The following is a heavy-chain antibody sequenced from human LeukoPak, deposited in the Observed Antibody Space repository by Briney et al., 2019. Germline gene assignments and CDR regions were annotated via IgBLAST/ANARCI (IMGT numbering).Heavy chain of an antibody. CDR3: AKGHYYDSSGYPPPFDP. J-gene: IGHJ5*02. CDR1: GFTFNKYT. D-gene: IGHD3-22*01. Sequence: GGSLRLSCAASGFTFNKYTMNWVRQAPGKGLQWVSGISWNSGRIGYADSVKGRFTISRDNAKNSLYLQMNSLRAEDTASYYCAKGHYYDSSGYPPPFDPWGQGTLVTVSS. CDR2: ISWNSGRI. V-gene: IGHV3-9*01.